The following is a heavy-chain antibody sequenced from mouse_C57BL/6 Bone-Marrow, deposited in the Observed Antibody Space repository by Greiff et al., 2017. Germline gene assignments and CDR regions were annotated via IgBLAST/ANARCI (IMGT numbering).Heavy chain of an antibody. CDR3: SRVTTVVARPFFV. D-gene: IGHD1-1*01. V-gene: IGHV1-81*01. J-gene: IGHJ1*03. CDR2: IYPRSGNT. CDR1: GYTFTSYG. Sequence: QVQLQQSGAELARPGASVKLSCKASGYTFTSYGISWVKQRTGQGLEWIGEIYPRSGNTYYNEKFKGKDTLTADKSSSTAYMELRSLTSEDSAVYFCSRVTTVVARPFFVWGTGTTVTVSS.